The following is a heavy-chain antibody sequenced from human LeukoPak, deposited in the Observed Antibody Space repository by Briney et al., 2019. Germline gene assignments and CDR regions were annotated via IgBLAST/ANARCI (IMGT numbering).Heavy chain of an antibody. CDR1: GFTFSSYW. D-gene: IGHD6-6*01. J-gene: IGHJ4*02. CDR3: ARERWSSSSCEY. V-gene: IGHV3-74*01. CDR2: INSDGSST. Sequence: GGSLRLSCAASGFTFSSYWMHWVRQAPGKGLVWVSRINSDGSSTSYADSVKGRLTVSRDNAKNTLYLQMNSLRAEDTAVYYCARERWSSSSCEYWGQGTLVTVSP.